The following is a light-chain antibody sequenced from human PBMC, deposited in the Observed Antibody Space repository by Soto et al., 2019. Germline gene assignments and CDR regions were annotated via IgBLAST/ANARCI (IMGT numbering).Light chain of an antibody. CDR3: QQSYSGPPS. CDR2: ASS. J-gene: IGKJ2*01. CDR1: PNIENF. V-gene: IGKV1-39*01. Sequence: DIQMTHSPSSLSASVGDRVTITCRASPNIENFLNWYQWRPGKAPSFLIFASSSLQSEVSSRFSGSGPGADFTLTIINLQPEDFATYYCQQSYSGPPSFGQGTRLE.